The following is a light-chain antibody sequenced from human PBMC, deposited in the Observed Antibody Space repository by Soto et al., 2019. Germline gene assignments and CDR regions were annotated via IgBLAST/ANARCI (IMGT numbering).Light chain of an antibody. Sequence: DIQMTQSPSTLYASVGDRVTITCRASQSISSWLAWYQQKPGKAPDLLIYDASKLQSGVPSSFSGSESGIEFTLTIASLQPDDFATYYCQQSYRFPKTFGRGTKVEVK. V-gene: IGKV1-5*01. CDR2: DAS. J-gene: IGKJ1*01. CDR1: QSISSW. CDR3: QQSYRFPKT.